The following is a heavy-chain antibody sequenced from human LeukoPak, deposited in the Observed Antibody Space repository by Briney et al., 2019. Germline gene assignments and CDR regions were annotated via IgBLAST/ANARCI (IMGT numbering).Heavy chain of an antibody. CDR2: ISAYNGNT. V-gene: IGHV1-18*01. CDR3: ARAGSGSYYTLDY. J-gene: IGHJ4*02. CDR1: GYTFTSYG. Sequence: ASVKVSCKASGYTFTSYGISWVRQAPGQGLEWMGWISAYNGNTDYAQKFQGRVTITADESTSTAYMELSSLRSEDTAVYYCARAGSGSYYTLDYWGQGTLVTVSS. D-gene: IGHD3-10*01.